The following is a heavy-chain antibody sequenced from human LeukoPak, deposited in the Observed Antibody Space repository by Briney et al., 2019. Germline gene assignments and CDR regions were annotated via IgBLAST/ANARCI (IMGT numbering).Heavy chain of an antibody. D-gene: IGHD6-13*01. CDR1: GYTFSTYT. V-gene: IGHV1-18*03. CDR2: ISPNNGRT. Sequence: GASVTVSCEASGYTFSTYTISWVRLAPGQGLEWMGWISPNNGRTNYAQRLQGRVTMTTDTSTSTAYMELRSLRSDDMAVYYCAREEGAPIAAANVWGLGTMVTVSS. J-gene: IGHJ3*01. CDR3: AREEGAPIAAANV.